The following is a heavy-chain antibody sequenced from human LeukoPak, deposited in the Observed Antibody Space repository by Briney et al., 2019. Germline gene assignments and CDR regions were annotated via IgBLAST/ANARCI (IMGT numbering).Heavy chain of an antibody. V-gene: IGHV4-30-2*01. CDR2: IYHSGST. J-gene: IGHJ4*02. D-gene: IGHD2-8*01. Sequence: SQTLSLTCAVSVGAISRGGYSTSCIRQPPGKGLGWIVYIYHSGSTSYNPSLKSRVTIPVDRSKNQFSLKLSYVTAEDTAVYYCARVGSGGGWDCTNGVCFYSTPAYLDYWGQGTLVTVSS. CDR3: ARVGSGGGWDCTNGVCFYSTPAYLDY. CDR1: VGAISRGGYS.